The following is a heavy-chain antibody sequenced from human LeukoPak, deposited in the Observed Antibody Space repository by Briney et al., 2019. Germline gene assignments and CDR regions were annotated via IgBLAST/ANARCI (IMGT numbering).Heavy chain of an antibody. Sequence: GGSLRLSCAASGFTFSSYSMNWVRQAPGKGLEWVSYISSSSSTIYYADSVKGRFTISRDNAKNSLYLQMNSLRAEDTAVYYCARDGWDYVWGSYRPRLNYWGQGTLVTVSS. CDR3: ARDGWDYVWGSYRPRLNY. J-gene: IGHJ4*02. CDR1: GFTFSSYS. V-gene: IGHV3-48*01. CDR2: ISSSSSTI. D-gene: IGHD3-16*02.